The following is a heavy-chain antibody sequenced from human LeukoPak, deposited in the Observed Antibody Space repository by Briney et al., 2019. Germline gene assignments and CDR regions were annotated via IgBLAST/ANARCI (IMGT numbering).Heavy chain of an antibody. CDR1: GGSIYNNY. Sequence: SETLSLTCTVSGGSIYNNYWTWIRQPPGKGLEWIGYVYSNGNTNYSPSLKSRVTMSIETSRSQFSLTVTSVTAADTAVYYCASGTFDGPLYGTYWYFHFWGRGILVTVSS. D-gene: IGHD1-14*01. V-gene: IGHV4-59*01. CDR2: VYSNGNT. CDR3: ASGTFDGPLYGTYWYFHF. J-gene: IGHJ2*01.